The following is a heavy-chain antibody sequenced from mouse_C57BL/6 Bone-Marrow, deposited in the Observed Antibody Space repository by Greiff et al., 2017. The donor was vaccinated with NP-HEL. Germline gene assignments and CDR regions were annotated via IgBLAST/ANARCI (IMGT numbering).Heavy chain of an antibody. CDR1: GYSITSDY. V-gene: IGHV3-8*01. J-gene: IGHJ2*01. D-gene: IGHD1-1*01. CDR3: ARSYYYGSSPYYFDY. CDR2: ISYSGST. Sequence: EVHLVESGPGLAKPSQTLSLTCSVTGYSITSDYWNWIRKFPGNKLEYMGYISYSGSTYYNPSLKSRISITRDTSKNQYYLQLNSVTTEDTATYYCARSYYYGSSPYYFDYWGQGTTLTVSS.